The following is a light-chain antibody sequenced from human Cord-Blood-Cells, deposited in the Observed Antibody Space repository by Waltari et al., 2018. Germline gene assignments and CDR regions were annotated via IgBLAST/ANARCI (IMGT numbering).Light chain of an antibody. CDR2: DAS. V-gene: IGKV1-13*02. CDR1: QGISSA. J-gene: IGKJ2*01. CDR3: QQFNSYQYT. Sequence: AIQLTQSPSSLSASVGDRVTITCRASQGISSALAWYQQKSGKAPKLLIYDASGLESGVPSRFSGSGSGTDFTLTISSLQPEDFATYYCQQFNSYQYTFGQGTKLEIK.